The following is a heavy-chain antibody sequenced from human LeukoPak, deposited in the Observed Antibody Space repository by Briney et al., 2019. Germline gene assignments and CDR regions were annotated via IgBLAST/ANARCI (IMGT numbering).Heavy chain of an antibody. D-gene: IGHD3-16*02. CDR1: GGSISSSSYY. CDR3: ARGRRSGLYRSYYYYYGMDV. J-gene: IGHJ6*02. V-gene: IGHV4-39*07. Sequence: SETLSLTCTVSGGSISSSSYYWGWIRQPPGKGLEWIGSIYYSGSTYYNPSLKSRVTISVDTSKNQFSLKLSSVTAADTAVYYCARGRRSGLYRSYYYYYGMDVWGQGTTVTVSS. CDR2: IYYSGST.